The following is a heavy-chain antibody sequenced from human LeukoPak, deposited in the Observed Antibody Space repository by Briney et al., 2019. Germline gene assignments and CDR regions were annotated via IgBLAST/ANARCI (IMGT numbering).Heavy chain of an antibody. D-gene: IGHD2-8*01. CDR3: ARDPMADFDY. J-gene: IGHJ4*02. CDR1: GFTFSTYA. CDR2: ISSDGGNK. V-gene: IGHV3-30*04. Sequence: PGGSLRLSCAASGFTFSTYAFHWVRQAPGTGLEWVAVISSDGGNKIYADSVKGRFTISRDSSKNTLFLQMNSLRTEDTAVYYCARDPMADFDYWGQGTLVTVSS.